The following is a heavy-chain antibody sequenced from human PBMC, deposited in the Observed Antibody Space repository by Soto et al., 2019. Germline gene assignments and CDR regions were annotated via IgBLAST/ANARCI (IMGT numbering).Heavy chain of an antibody. Sequence: SETLSLTCTVSGGSISSGGYYWSWIRQHPGKGLEWIGYIYYSGSTYYNPSLKSRVTISVDTSKIQFSLKLSSVTAADTAVYYCARITECRDIVVVPAADANGCNWFDPWGQGTLVTVS. CDR3: ARITECRDIVVVPAADANGCNWFDP. CDR1: GGSISSGGYY. D-gene: IGHD2-2*01. V-gene: IGHV4-31*03. J-gene: IGHJ5*02. CDR2: IYYSGST.